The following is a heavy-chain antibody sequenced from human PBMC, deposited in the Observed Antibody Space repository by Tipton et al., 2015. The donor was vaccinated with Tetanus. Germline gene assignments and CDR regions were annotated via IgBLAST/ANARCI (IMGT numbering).Heavy chain of an antibody. J-gene: IGHJ4*02. CDR3: ARAVRFYYDSSTYYQYYFDS. V-gene: IGHV4-30-2*01. Sequence: TLSLTCDVSGGSISGGGYSWSWIRQPPGLGKGLEWIGYIYESGTTHYNPSLKSRVTLSLDMSKNHVSLNLTSVTAADTAVYYCARAVRFYYDSSTYYQYYFDSWGQGTLVTVSS. CDR2: IYESGTT. CDR1: GGSISGGGYS. D-gene: IGHD3-22*01.